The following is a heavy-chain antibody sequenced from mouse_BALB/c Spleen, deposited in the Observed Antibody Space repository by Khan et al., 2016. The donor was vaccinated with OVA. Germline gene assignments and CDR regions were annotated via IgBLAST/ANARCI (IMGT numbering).Heavy chain of an antibody. CDR3: AKNRGYYAVDY. Sequence: QVQLKQSGPGLVAPSQSLSITCTVSGFSLTSYGVSWVSQPPGKGLEWLGVIWGDGNTNFHSDLRCRLSISKDNSKSQDFLKLNSLQTDDTATYYCAKNRGYYAVDYWGQGTSVTVSS. J-gene: IGHJ4*01. V-gene: IGHV2-3*01. CDR2: IWGDGNT. CDR1: GFSLTSYG.